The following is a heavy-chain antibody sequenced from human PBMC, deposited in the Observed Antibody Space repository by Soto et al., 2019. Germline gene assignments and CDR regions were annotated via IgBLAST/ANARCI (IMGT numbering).Heavy chain of an antibody. D-gene: IGHD2-15*01. Sequence: QVQLVQSAAEVKKPGASVKVSCKASCYTLTNYALSWVRQAPGQGPEWMGWINTYNGNSNYAQKFQGRVTMTTDTSTNTAYMELRSLTSDDTAVYYCARDCTGGSCFCIYWGQGTLVTVSS. CDR3: ARDCTGGSCFCIY. J-gene: IGHJ4*02. CDR2: INTYNGNS. V-gene: IGHV1-18*01. CDR1: CYTLTNYA.